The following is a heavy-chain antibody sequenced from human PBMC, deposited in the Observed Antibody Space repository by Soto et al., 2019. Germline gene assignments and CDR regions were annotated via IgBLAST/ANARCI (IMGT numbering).Heavy chain of an antibody. CDR2: INPTGGT. D-gene: IGHD1-1*01. CDR3: ARTRATPASRNLDY. Sequence: SETLSLTCAVYGGSFSGYYWSWVRQSPGKGLEWIGEINPTGGTNYNPSLKSRVNTSVDTSKDQFSLQLSSVTAADTAVYYCARTRATPASRNLDYWGQGTLVTVSS. J-gene: IGHJ4*02. V-gene: IGHV4-34*01. CDR1: GGSFSGYY.